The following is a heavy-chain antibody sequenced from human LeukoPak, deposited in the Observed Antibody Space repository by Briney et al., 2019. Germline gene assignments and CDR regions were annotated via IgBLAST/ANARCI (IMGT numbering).Heavy chain of an antibody. CDR2: IGFSGSPI. CDR1: GFTFSDYY. Sequence: GGSLRLSCAAYGFTFSDYYMSWIRQAPGKGLEWVSSIGFSGSPIYYADSVKGRFTISRDNAKNSLFLQINSLRAEDTAVYYCAKGADSGSYYISWFDPWGQGTLVTVSS. D-gene: IGHD1-26*01. V-gene: IGHV3-11*01. CDR3: AKGADSGSYYISWFDP. J-gene: IGHJ5*02.